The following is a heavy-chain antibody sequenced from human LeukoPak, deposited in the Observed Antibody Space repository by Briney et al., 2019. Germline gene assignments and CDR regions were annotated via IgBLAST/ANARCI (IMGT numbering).Heavy chain of an antibody. D-gene: IGHD1-1*01. CDR2: ISSSSSYI. CDR1: GFTFSSYA. J-gene: IGHJ4*02. V-gene: IGHV3-21*01. CDR3: ARDYTGGASHEFDY. Sequence: GGSLRLSCAASGFTFSSYAMHWVRQAPGKGLEWVSSISSSSSYIYYADSVKGRFTISRDNAKNSLYLQMNSLRAEDTAVYYCARDYTGGASHEFDYWGQGTLVTVSS.